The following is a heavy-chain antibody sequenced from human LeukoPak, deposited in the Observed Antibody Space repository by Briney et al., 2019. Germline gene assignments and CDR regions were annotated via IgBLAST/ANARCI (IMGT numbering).Heavy chain of an antibody. CDR2: ISYDGSNK. J-gene: IGHJ4*02. D-gene: IGHD6-13*01. V-gene: IGHV3-30*03. CDR1: GFTFSNAW. Sequence: GGSLRLSCAASGFTFSNAWMSWVRQAPGKGLEWVAVISYDGSNKYYADSVKGRFTISRDNSKNTLYLQMNSLRAEDTAVYYCASHPAYSSSRWGQGTLVTVSS. CDR3: ASHPAYSSSR.